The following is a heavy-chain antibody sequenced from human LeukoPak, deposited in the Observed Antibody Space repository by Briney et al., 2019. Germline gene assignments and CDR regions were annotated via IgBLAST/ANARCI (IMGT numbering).Heavy chain of an antibody. Sequence: GGSLRLSCAASGFTFTSYWMGWVRQAPGKGLEWVANIKKDGSEKNYVDSVKGRFTISRDNAKNSLHLQMNSLRVEDTAVYYCARGKAAPDYWGQGTLVTVSS. J-gene: IGHJ4*02. V-gene: IGHV3-7*01. CDR1: GFTFTSYW. CDR2: IKKDGSEK. CDR3: ARGKAAPDY. D-gene: IGHD2-15*01.